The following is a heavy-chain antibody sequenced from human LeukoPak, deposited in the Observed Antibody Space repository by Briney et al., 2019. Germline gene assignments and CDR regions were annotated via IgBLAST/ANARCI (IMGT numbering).Heavy chain of an antibody. Sequence: ASVKVSCKASGSTFTSYGISWVRQAPGQGHEWMGWISACNGKTNYAQKLNGSVTINTNTSTRTVYMELRSLRSDDTAVYYCARGWDYDISGYYPMGYWGQGTLVTVSS. V-gene: IGHV1-18*01. CDR2: ISACNGKT. D-gene: IGHD3-22*01. CDR3: ARGWDYDISGYYPMGY. J-gene: IGHJ4*02. CDR1: GSTFTSYG.